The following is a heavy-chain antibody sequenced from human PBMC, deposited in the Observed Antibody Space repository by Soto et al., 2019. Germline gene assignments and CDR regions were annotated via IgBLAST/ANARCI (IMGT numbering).Heavy chain of an antibody. Sequence: EVQLVESGGGLIQPGGSLRLSCAVSGFTVSNNYMSWVRQAPGKGLEGVSVIYSGGYTAYGDSVKGRFTISRDNSKNTLFLKKNSLGANAGACFYWAAARGGGGYWGQGTLVTVSS. V-gene: IGHV3-53*01. CDR1: GFTVSNNY. D-gene: IGHD2-15*01. CDR3: AAARGGGGY. J-gene: IGHJ4*02. CDR2: IYSGGYT.